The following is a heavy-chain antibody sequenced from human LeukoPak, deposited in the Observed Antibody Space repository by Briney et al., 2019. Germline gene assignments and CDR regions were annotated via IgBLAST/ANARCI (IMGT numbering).Heavy chain of an antibody. CDR3: ARQAMVRGVPPCYMDV. V-gene: IGHV4-39*01. Sequence: PSETLSLTCTVSGGPISSSSYYRGWIRQPPGKGLEWIGSIYYSGSTYYNPSLKSRVTISVDTSKNQFSLKLSSVTAADTAVYYCARQAMVRGVPPCYMDVWGKGTTVTVSS. CDR1: GGPISSSSYY. CDR2: IYYSGST. D-gene: IGHD3-10*01. J-gene: IGHJ6*03.